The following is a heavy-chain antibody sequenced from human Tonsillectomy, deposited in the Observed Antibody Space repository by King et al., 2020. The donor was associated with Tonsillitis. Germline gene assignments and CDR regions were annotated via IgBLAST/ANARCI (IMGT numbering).Heavy chain of an antibody. Sequence: DVQLVESGGGLVQPGGSLRLSCAASGFTFSYYYMTWVRQAPGKGLEWVANIKQDGSEKYYVDSVKGRFTISRDNGKNSLYLQLNSLRAEDTAVYYCARHRTRDYYYYGMDVWGHGTTVTVSS. CDR3: ARHRTRDYYYYGMDV. CDR1: GFTFSYYY. D-gene: IGHD1-14*01. V-gene: IGHV3-7*01. CDR2: IKQDGSEK. J-gene: IGHJ6*02.